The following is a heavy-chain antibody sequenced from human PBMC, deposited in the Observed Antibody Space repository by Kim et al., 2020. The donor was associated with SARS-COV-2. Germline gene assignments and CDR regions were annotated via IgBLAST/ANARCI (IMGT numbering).Heavy chain of an antibody. Sequence: GGSLRLSCAASGFTFSSYSMNWVRQAPGKGLEWVSYISSSSSTIYYADSVKGRFTISRDNAKNSLYLQMNSLRAEDTAVYYCARGERVYSSSFSWFVSWGQGALVTVSS. CDR3: ARGERVYSSSFSWFVS. D-gene: IGHD6-6*01. J-gene: IGHJ5*01. CDR2: ISSSSSTI. CDR1: GFTFSSYS. V-gene: IGHV3-48*04.